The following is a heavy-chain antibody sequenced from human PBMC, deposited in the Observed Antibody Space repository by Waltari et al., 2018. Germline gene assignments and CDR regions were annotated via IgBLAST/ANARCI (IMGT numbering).Heavy chain of an antibody. D-gene: IGHD6-13*01. CDR3: ARGSSSWYWFDP. V-gene: IGHV1-3*01. CDR2: INAGNGNT. CDR1: GYTFTSYA. Sequence: QVQLVQSGAEVKKPGASVKVSCKASGYTFTSYAMHWVRQAPGQRLEWMGWINAGNGNTKYSQKFQGRVTITRDTSASTAYMELSSLRSEDTAVYYCARGSSSWYWFDPWGQGTLVTVSS. J-gene: IGHJ5*02.